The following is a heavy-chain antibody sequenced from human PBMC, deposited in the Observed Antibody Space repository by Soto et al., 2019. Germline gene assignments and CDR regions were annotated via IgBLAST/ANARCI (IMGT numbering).Heavy chain of an antibody. CDR3: ARADPDASVGY. D-gene: IGHD2-15*01. CDR2: ISYSGST. V-gene: IGHV4-59*01. CDR1: GGSMSSYY. J-gene: IGHJ4*02. Sequence: SETLSLTCTVSGGSMSSYYWTWLRQSPGRGLEWIGYISYSGSTYYNPSLKSRVTISADTSKNQFSLRMNSMIAADTAVYYCARADPDASVGYWGQGTPVTVSS.